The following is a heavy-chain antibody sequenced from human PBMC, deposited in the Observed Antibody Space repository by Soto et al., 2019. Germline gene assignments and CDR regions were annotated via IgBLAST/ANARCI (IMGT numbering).Heavy chain of an antibody. CDR3: ATVFDH. Sequence: EVQLVESGGGSVQPGGSLRLSCVASGITFSGYWMHWVRQVPGKGLVWVARVDSDGSGTSYADSVKGRFTISRDNAKNTLYLQMNSLRVEDTAVYYCATVFDHWGQGIPVTVSP. CDR2: VDSDGSGT. J-gene: IGHJ4*02. V-gene: IGHV3-74*01. CDR1: GITFSGYW.